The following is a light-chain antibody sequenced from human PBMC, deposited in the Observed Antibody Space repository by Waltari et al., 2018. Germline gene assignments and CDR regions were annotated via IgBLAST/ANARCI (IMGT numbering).Light chain of an antibody. J-gene: IGLJ2*01. V-gene: IGLV2-14*02. CDR1: TSDIGAYNL. CDR2: EAA. Sequence: QSALTQPASVSGSPGQSITISCTGTTSDIGAYNLISWYQLYPGRVPKLIIFEAANRPSWVSDRSSGSKSGNTATLTISWVEAEDEADYYCLVWQSTIDHQGVFGGGTKLTVL. CDR3: LVWQSTIDHQGV.